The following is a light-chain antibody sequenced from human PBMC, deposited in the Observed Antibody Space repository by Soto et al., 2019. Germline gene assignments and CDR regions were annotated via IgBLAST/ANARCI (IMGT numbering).Light chain of an antibody. CDR1: SSNIGNNF. V-gene: IGLV1-47*01. Sequence: QLVLTQPPSASGTPGQRVTMSCSGSSSNIGNNFVFWYQHLPGTAPKLLIYRSDQRPSGVPDRFSASKSGTSASLAISGLRSDDEADYYCASWDDTLSGVVFGGGTKVTVL. CDR2: RSD. CDR3: ASWDDTLSGVV. J-gene: IGLJ3*02.